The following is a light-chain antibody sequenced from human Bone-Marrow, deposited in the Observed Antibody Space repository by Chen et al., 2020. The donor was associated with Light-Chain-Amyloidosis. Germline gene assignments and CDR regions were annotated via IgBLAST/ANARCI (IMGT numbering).Light chain of an antibody. V-gene: IGLV3-25*03. CDR3: QSADSSGTYEVI. CDR1: DLPTKY. CDR2: RDT. J-gene: IGLJ2*01. Sequence: SYELTQPPSVSVSPGQTARLTCSGDDLPTKYAYWYQQKPGQAPVLMINRDTERPSGISERFAGSSTGTTATLTISGVQAEDEADYHCQSADSSGTYEVIVGGGTKLTVL.